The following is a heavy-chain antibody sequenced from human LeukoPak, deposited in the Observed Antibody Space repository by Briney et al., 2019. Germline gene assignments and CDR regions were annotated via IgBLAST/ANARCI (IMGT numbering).Heavy chain of an antibody. CDR2: IGTAGDT. J-gene: IGHJ6*02. CDR3: ARDHKIFDSGRPSGDYYYYYGMDV. CDR1: GFTFSSHD. Sequence: GGSLRLSCAASGFTFSSHDMHWVRQATGKGLEWVSAIGTAGDTYFPGSVKGRFTISRENAKNSLYLQMNSLRAGDTAVYYCARDHKIFDSGRPSGDYYYYYGMDVWGQGTTVTVSS. D-gene: IGHD1-26*01. V-gene: IGHV3-13*01.